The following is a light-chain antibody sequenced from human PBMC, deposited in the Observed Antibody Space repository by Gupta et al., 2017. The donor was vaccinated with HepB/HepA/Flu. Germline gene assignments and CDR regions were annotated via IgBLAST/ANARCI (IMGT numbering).Light chain of an antibody. V-gene: IGLV1-40*01. CDR3: QSYDSSLREV. J-gene: IGLJ2*01. Sequence: QSVLTQPPSVSGAPGQRVTISCTGSSSNIGAGYDVHWYQQLPGPAPKLLSYGNSNRPSGVPDRFSGSKSGTSASLAITGLQAEDEADYYCQSYDSSLREVFGGGTKLTVL. CDR1: SSNIGAGYD. CDR2: GNS.